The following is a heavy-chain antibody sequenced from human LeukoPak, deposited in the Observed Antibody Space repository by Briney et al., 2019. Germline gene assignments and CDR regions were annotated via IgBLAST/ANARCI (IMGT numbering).Heavy chain of an antibody. CDR3: ARDQGGGWYFDV. CDR1: GFTFSDYY. J-gene: IGHJ2*01. CDR2: ISSSSSYT. Sequence: GGSLRLSCAASGFTFSDYYMTWIRQAPGKGLEWVSYISSSSSYTNHADSVKGRFTIPRDNAKNSLYLQMNSLRVEDTAVYYCARDQGGGWYFDVWGRGTLVTVSS. D-gene: IGHD1-26*01. V-gene: IGHV3-11*05.